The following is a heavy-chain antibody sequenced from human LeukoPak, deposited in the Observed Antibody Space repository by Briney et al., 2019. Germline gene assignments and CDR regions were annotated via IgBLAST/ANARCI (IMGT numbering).Heavy chain of an antibody. CDR2: IRSKIYGGAP. CDR1: GFTFADFT. D-gene: IGHD5-24*01. J-gene: IGHJ4*02. Sequence: GGSLRLSCSASGFTFADFTMSWFRQSPGQGLEWVGFIRSKIYGGAPEHAASVAARFTISRDDSNSIAYLQMNSLRAEDTAVYYCARDPSWLAENYYFDYWGQGTLVTVSS. CDR3: ARDPSWLAENYYFDY. V-gene: IGHV3-49*03.